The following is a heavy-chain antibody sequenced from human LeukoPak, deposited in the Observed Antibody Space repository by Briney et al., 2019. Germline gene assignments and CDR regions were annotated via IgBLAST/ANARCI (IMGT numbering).Heavy chain of an antibody. CDR2: IYSSEFS. D-gene: IGHD2-21*01. Sequence: SETLSLTCTVSGGPISSGDYYWSWVRQPPGKGLVWIGFIYSSEFSHYNPSLKSRLTLSLDTSKKQFSLKLNSVTAADTAVYYCARLNAYCGGDCYSGYYYYYYMDVWGKGTTVTVSS. CDR3: ARLNAYCGGDCYSGYYYYYYMDV. V-gene: IGHV4-30-4*08. CDR1: GGPISSGDYY. J-gene: IGHJ6*03.